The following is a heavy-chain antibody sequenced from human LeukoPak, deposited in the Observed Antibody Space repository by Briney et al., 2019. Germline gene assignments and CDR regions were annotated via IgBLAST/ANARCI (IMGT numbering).Heavy chain of an antibody. CDR1: GGTFSSYA. V-gene: IGHV1-69*06. CDR2: IIPIFGTA. CDR3: AREEYGSGWYFDY. D-gene: IGHD6-19*01. J-gene: IGHJ4*02. Sequence: ASVKVSCKASGGTFSSYAISWVRQAPGQGLEWMGGIIPIFGTANYAQKFQGRVTITADKSTSTAHMELSSLRSEDTAVYYCAREEYGSGWYFDYWGQGTLVTVSS.